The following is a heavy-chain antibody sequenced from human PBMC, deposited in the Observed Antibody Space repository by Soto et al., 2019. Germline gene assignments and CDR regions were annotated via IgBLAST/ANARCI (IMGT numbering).Heavy chain of an antibody. J-gene: IGHJ6*02. CDR2: INAGNGNT. Sequence: ASVKVSCKASGYTFTSYSMHWVLQAPGQRLEWMGWINAGNGNTKYSQKFQGRVTITRDTSASTAYMELSSLRSEDTAVYYCARDEYSSSSAPMMDVWGQGTTVTVSS. CDR3: ARDEYSSSSAPMMDV. CDR1: GYTFTSYS. D-gene: IGHD6-6*01. V-gene: IGHV1-3*01.